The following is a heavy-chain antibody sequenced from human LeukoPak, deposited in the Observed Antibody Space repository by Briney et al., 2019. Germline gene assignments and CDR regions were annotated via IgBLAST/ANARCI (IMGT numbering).Heavy chain of an antibody. V-gene: IGHV1-18*01. CDR3: ASTRRGEATSAFN. CDR1: GYTFTSYG. J-gene: IGHJ4*02. D-gene: IGHD1-26*01. CDR2: ISAYNGNT. Sequence: ASVKVSCKDSGYTFTSYGISWVRQAPGQGLEWMGWISAYNGNTNYAQKFQGRVTMTTDTSTSTAYMELRSLRSDDTAVYYCASTRRGEATSAFNWGQGTLVTVSS.